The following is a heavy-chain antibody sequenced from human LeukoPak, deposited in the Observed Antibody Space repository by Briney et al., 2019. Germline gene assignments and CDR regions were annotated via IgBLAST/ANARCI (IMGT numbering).Heavy chain of an antibody. CDR3: AKEQLYSGGWPYYYGMDV. CDR1: GFTFSSYA. V-gene: IGHV3-23*01. J-gene: IGHJ6*02. CDR2: ISGSGGST. D-gene: IGHD6-19*01. Sequence: QSGGSLRLSCAASGFTFSSYAMSWVRQAPGKGLEWVSAISGSGGSTYYADSVKGRFTISRDNSKNTLYLQMNSLRAEDTAVYYCAKEQLYSGGWPYYYGMDVWGQGTTVTVSS.